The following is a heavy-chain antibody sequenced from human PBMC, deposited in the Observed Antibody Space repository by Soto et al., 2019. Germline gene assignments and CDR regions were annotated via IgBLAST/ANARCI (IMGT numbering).Heavy chain of an antibody. J-gene: IGHJ5*01. CDR3: AKGRLAVGSDWFDS. D-gene: IGHD1-26*01. Sequence: GGSLRLSCEASGFTFYTYAMIWVRQAPGKGLEWVTAIDSDGTDTYYADFVKGRFTVSRDNSKNTLYLQMRGLAAEDTALYYCAKGRLAVGSDWFDSWGPGTLVTVSS. CDR1: GFTFYTYA. V-gene: IGHV3-23*05. CDR2: IDSDGTDT.